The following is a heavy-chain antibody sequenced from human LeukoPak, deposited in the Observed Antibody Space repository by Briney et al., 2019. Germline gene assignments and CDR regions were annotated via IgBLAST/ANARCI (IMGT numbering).Heavy chain of an antibody. Sequence: SQTLSLTCTVSGGSISSGGYYWSWIRQHPGKGLEWIGSVYYSGSTNYSPSLQGRVIISLDTSRNQFSLKLSSVTAADTAVYYCARDFRSGYYLYDAFDIWGQGTMVTVSS. V-gene: IGHV4-31*03. D-gene: IGHD3-22*01. CDR3: ARDFRSGYYLYDAFDI. CDR2: VYYSGST. CDR1: GGSISSGGYY. J-gene: IGHJ3*02.